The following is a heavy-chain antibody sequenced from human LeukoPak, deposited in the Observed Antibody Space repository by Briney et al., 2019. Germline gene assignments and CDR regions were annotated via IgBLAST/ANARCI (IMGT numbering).Heavy chain of an antibody. CDR3: ARSDFYAFDN. CDR1: GGSTSSGNYY. V-gene: IGHV4-39*02. J-gene: IGHJ4*02. Sequence: SETLSLTCTVSGGSTSSGNYYWGWIRQPPGKGLEWIGGISSSGNTYYNPSLKSRITISIDTSKNHFSLKLSSVTAADTAVYYCARSDFYAFDNWGQGTLVTVSS. D-gene: IGHD2/OR15-2a*01. CDR2: ISSSGNT.